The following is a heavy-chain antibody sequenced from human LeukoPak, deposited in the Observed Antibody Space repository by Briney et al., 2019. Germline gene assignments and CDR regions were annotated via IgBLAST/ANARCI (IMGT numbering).Heavy chain of an antibody. J-gene: IGHJ4*02. CDR3: ARVFWGRALNYYGSGSYMIY. CDR1: GGSISSSSYY. CDR2: IYTSGST. Sequence: SSETLSLTCTVSGGSISSSSYYWGWIRQPAGKGLEWIGRIYTSGSTNYNPSLKSRVTISVDTSKNQFSLKLSSVTAADTAVYYCARVFWGRALNYYGSGSYMIYWGQGTLVTVSS. D-gene: IGHD3-10*01. V-gene: IGHV4-61*02.